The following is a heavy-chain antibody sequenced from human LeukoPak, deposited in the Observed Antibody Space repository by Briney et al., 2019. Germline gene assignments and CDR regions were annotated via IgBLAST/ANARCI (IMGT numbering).Heavy chain of an antibody. J-gene: IGHJ3*02. CDR3: AKRLLYCSSTSCQDDAFDI. Sequence: PGGSLRLSCTASGFSFSEAWMNWVRQAPGKGLEWVSAISGSGGSTYYADSVKGRFTISRDNSKNTLYLQMNSLRAEDTAVYYCAKRLLYCSSTSCQDDAFDIWGQGTMVTVSS. V-gene: IGHV3-23*01. D-gene: IGHD2-2*01. CDR2: ISGSGGST. CDR1: GFSFSEAW.